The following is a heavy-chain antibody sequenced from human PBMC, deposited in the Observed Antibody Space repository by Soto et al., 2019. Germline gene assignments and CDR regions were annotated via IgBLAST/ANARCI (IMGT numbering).Heavy chain of an antibody. J-gene: IGHJ6*02. D-gene: IGHD6-13*01. V-gene: IGHV4-59*01. Sequence: SATLSLTCTVSGGSISSYYWSWIRQPPGKGLEWIGYIYYSGSTKYNPSRKSRVTISVDTSKNQFSLKLSSVTAADTALYYCARAGTAGADEDYGMDVCGQGTTGT. CDR3: ARAGTAGADEDYGMDV. CDR1: GGSISSYY. CDR2: IYYSGST.